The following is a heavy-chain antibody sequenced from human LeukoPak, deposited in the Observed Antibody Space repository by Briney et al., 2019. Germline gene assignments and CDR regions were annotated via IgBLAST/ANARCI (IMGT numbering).Heavy chain of an antibody. Sequence: EASVKVSXKASGGTFSSYAISWVRQAPGQGLEWMGGIIPIFGTANYAQKVQGRVTITADESTSTAYMELSSLRSEDTAVYYCARERITIFGVYQGWYYYYMDVWGKGTTVTVSS. CDR3: ARERITIFGVYQGWYYYYMDV. V-gene: IGHV1-69*13. CDR2: IIPIFGTA. J-gene: IGHJ6*03. D-gene: IGHD3-3*01. CDR1: GGTFSSYA.